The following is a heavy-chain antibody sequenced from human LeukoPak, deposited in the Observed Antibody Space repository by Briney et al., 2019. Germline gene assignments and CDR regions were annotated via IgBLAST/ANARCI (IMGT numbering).Heavy chain of an antibody. CDR3: ARAGYSSSSYYYYYMDV. Sequence: TSETLSLTCTVAGGSISSYYWSWIRQPPGKGLEWIGYIYYSGSTNYNPSLKSRVTISVDTSKNQFSLKLSSVTAADTAVYYCARAGYSSSSYYYYYMDVWGKGTTVTVSS. V-gene: IGHV4-59*01. CDR2: IYYSGST. CDR1: GGSISSYY. J-gene: IGHJ6*03. D-gene: IGHD6-6*01.